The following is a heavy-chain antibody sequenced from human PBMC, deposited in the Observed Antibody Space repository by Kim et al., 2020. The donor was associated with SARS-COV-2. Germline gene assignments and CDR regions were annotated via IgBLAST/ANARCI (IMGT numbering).Heavy chain of an antibody. CDR1: GYTFTSYD. Sequence: ASVKVSCKASGYTFTSYDINWVRQATGQGLEWMGWMNPNSGNTGYAQKFQGRVTMTRNTSISTAYMELSSLRSEDTAVYYCARGQGDIGGSSVRRNWFDPWGQGTLVTVSS. CDR2: MNPNSGNT. CDR3: ARGQGDIGGSSVRRNWFDP. V-gene: IGHV1-8*01. D-gene: IGHD5-12*01. J-gene: IGHJ5*02.